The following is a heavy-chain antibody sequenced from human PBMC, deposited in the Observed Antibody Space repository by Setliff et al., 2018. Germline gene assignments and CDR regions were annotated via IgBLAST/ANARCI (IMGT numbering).Heavy chain of an antibody. CDR1: GFTFSSNN. CDR2: ISGSSSYI. J-gene: IGHJ5*02. D-gene: IGHD6-6*01. Sequence: PGGSLRLSCAASGFTFSSNNMHWVRQAPGKGLEWVSCISGSSSYIYYADSVKGRFTISRDNAKNSLHLQMNSLRAEDTAVYYCARAPSSSSASWFDPWGQGTLVTVSS. CDR3: ARAPSSSSASWFDP. V-gene: IGHV3-21*01.